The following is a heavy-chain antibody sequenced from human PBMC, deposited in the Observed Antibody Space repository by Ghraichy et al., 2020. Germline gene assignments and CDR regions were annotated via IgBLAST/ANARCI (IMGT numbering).Heavy chain of an antibody. CDR1: GFSFVDYG. Sequence: GGSLRLSCAASGFSFVDYGMNWVRQAPGKGLEWVSGINWSGSTIDYADSVKGRFTISRDNDKNYLYLQMNSRRAEDTAFYHFARKIRTGHWYFDRWGRGTLVTVPS. D-gene: IGHD1-1*01. CDR2: INWSGSTI. J-gene: IGHJ2*01. V-gene: IGHV3-20*01. CDR3: ARKIRTGHWYFDR.